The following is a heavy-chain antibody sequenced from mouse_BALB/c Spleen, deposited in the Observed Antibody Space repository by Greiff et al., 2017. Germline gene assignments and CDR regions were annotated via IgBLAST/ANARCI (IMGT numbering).Heavy chain of an antibody. V-gene: IGHV1-26*01. CDR3: ARLGNSLYFDY. D-gene: IGHD2-1*01. CDR2: INPYNGAT. Sequence: EVQLQQSGPELVKPGASVKISCKASGYSFTGYYMHWVKQSHVKSLEWIGRINPYNGATSYNQNFKDKASLTVDKSSSTAYMELHSLTSEDSAVYYCARLGNSLYFDYWGQGTTLTVSS. J-gene: IGHJ2*01. CDR1: GYSFTGYY.